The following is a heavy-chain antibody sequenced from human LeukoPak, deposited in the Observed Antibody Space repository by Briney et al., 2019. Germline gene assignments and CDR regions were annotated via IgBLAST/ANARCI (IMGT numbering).Heavy chain of an antibody. CDR1: GYTFTSYG. D-gene: IGHD3-3*01. Sequence: SVKVSCKASGYTFTSYGISWVRQAPGQGLEWMGWISAYNGNTNYAQKLQGRVTMTEDTSTDTAYMELSSLRSEDTAVYYCATNPPRDFWSGYYAFDIWGQGTMVTVSS. CDR3: ATNPPRDFWSGYYAFDI. V-gene: IGHV1-18*01. J-gene: IGHJ3*02. CDR2: ISAYNGNT.